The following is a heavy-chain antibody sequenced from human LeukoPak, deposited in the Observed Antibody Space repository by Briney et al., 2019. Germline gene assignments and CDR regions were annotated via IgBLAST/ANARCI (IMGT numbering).Heavy chain of an antibody. CDR2: IYYSGST. CDR3: ASLAVAARAEYFQH. Sequence: RTSETLSLTCTVSGGSISSGGYYWSWIRQHPGKGLEWIGYIYYSGSTYYNPSLKSRVTISVDTSKNQFSLKLSSVTAADTAVYYCASLAVAARAEYFQHWGQRTLVTVSS. V-gene: IGHV4-31*03. CDR1: GGSISSGGYY. J-gene: IGHJ1*01. D-gene: IGHD6-19*01.